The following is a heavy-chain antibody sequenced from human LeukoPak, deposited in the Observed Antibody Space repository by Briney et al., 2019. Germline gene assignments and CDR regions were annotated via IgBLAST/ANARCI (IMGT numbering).Heavy chain of an antibody. Sequence: PGRSLRLSCAASGFTFSDHYMDWARQAPGKGLEWVGRTRNKANSYTTEYAASVKGRFTISRDDSKNSLYLQMNSLKTEDTAVYYCASLYGSGKRWVDPWGQGTLVTVSS. CDR2: TRNKANSYTT. J-gene: IGHJ5*02. CDR1: GFTFSDHY. V-gene: IGHV3-72*01. CDR3: ASLYGSGKRWVDP. D-gene: IGHD3-10*01.